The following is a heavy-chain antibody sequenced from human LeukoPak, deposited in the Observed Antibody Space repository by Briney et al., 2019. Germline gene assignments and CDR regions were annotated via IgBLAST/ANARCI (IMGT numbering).Heavy chain of an antibody. Sequence: SETLSLTCAVYGGSFSGYYWSWIRQPPGKGLEWIGEINRSGSTNYNPSLKSRVTISVDRSKNQFSLKLSSVTAADTAVYYCARYDFWSGSPSYWGQGTLVTVSS. D-gene: IGHD3-3*01. CDR1: GGSFSGYY. CDR3: ARYDFWSGSPSY. CDR2: INRSGST. V-gene: IGHV4-34*01. J-gene: IGHJ4*02.